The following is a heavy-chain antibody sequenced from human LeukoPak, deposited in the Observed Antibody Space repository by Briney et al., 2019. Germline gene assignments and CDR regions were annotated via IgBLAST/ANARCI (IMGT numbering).Heavy chain of an antibody. CDR1: GGTFSSYA. CDR3: ARHSFSHDAFDI. D-gene: IGHD2/OR15-2a*01. Sequence: GASVKVSCKASGGTFSSYAISWVRQAPGQGLEWMGGIIPIFGTANYAQKFQGRVTITTDESTSTAYMELSSLRSEDTAVYCCARHSFSHDAFDIWGQGTMVTVSS. J-gene: IGHJ3*02. CDR2: IIPIFGTA. V-gene: IGHV1-69*05.